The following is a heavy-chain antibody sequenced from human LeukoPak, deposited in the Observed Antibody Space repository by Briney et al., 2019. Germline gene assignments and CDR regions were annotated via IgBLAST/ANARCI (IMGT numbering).Heavy chain of an antibody. Sequence: GGSLRFSCAASGFTFSSYSMNWVRQAPGKGLEWVSSISSSSSYIYYADSVKGRFTISRDNAKNSLYLQMNSLRAEDTAVYYCAKTRRDYDIRLRGDYWGQGTLVTVSS. CDR2: ISSSSSYI. CDR3: AKTRRDYDIRLRGDY. CDR1: GFTFSSYS. V-gene: IGHV3-21*01. J-gene: IGHJ4*02. D-gene: IGHD3-9*01.